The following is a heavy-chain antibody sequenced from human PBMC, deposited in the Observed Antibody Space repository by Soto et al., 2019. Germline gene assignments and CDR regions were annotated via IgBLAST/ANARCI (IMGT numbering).Heavy chain of an antibody. Sequence: QVQLVESGGGVVQPGRSLRLSCAASGFTFSSYAMHWVRQAPGKGLEWVAVISYDGSNKYYADSVKGRFTISRDNSKNTMYLQMNSLRAEDTAVYYCASHDSSNYWGQGIQVTVSS. D-gene: IGHD2-15*01. CDR2: ISYDGSNK. CDR1: GFTFSSYA. CDR3: ASHDSSNY. J-gene: IGHJ4*02. V-gene: IGHV3-30-3*01.